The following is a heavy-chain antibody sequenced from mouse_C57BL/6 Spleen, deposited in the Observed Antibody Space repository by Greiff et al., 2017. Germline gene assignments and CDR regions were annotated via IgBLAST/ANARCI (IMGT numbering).Heavy chain of an antibody. D-gene: IGHD1-1*01. Sequence: VKLQESGAELVKPGASVKISCKASGYAFSSYWLNWVKQRPGKGLEWIGQIYPGDGDTNYNGKFKGKVTLTADKASGTVYMQLRSLTSEDSAIYCCARCYGSIYWYFDVWGTGTTVTVSS. CDR2: IYPGDGDT. V-gene: IGHV1-80*01. CDR3: ARCYGSIYWYFDV. CDR1: GYAFSSYW. J-gene: IGHJ1*03.